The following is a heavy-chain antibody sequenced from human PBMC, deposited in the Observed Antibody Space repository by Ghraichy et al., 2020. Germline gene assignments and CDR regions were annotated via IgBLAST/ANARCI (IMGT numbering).Heavy chain of an antibody. CDR1: GFTFSSYA. Sequence: GGSLRLSCAASGFTFSSYAMSWVRQAPGKGLEWVSAISGSGGSTYYADSVKGRFTISRDNSKNTLYLQMNSLRAEDTAVYYCAKDGVPIGYCSGGSCYTYYFDYWGQGTLVTVSS. J-gene: IGHJ4*02. V-gene: IGHV3-23*01. CDR3: AKDGVPIGYCSGGSCYTYYFDY. D-gene: IGHD2-15*01. CDR2: ISGSGGST.